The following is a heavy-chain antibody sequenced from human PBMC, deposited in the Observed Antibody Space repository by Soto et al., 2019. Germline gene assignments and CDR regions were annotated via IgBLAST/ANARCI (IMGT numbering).Heavy chain of an antibody. CDR3: TKARCTGDDFYVPDY. V-gene: IGHV3-23*01. CDR2: ISGSGGSP. CDR1: GFTFSSYT. D-gene: IGHD2-8*02. Sequence: EVQVLESGGGLVQPGGSLRLSCAASGFTFSSYTMAWVRQAPGKGLEWVSSISGSGGSPYYADSVQGRFTISRDNYKNTVSLQITSQWAEDTATYHCTKARCTGDDFYVPDYWGHGTLVIVSS. J-gene: IGHJ4*01.